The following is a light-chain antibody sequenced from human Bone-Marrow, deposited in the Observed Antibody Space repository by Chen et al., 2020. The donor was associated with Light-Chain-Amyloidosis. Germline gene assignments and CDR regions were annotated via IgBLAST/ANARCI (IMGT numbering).Light chain of an antibody. CDR2: AVS. V-gene: IGLV2-14*01. Sequence: QSALTRPASVSGSPGQSITIPCTGTSGDVGTYNYVSCYQQPPGKAPKVMIYAVSNRPSGVSNRFSGSKSGNPASLTISGLQAEDEADYYCSSFTSSSSYVFGPGTKVTVL. CDR3: SSFTSSSSYV. J-gene: IGLJ1*01. CDR1: SGDVGTYNY.